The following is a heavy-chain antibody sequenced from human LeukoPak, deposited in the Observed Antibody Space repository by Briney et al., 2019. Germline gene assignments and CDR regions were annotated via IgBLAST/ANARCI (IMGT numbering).Heavy chain of an antibody. CDR3: ARRGITMVRGVNYYFDY. CDR1: GGSFSGYY. D-gene: IGHD3-10*01. V-gene: IGHV4-39*01. J-gene: IGHJ4*02. Sequence: SETLSLTCAVYGGSFSGYYWGWIRQPPGKGLEWIGSIYYSGSTYYNPSLKSRVTISVDTSKNQFSLKLSSVTAADAAVYYCARRGITMVRGVNYYFDYWGQGTLVTVSS. CDR2: IYYSGST.